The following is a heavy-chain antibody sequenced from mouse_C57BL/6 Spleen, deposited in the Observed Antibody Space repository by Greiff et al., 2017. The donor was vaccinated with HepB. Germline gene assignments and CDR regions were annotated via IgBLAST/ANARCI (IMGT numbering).Heavy chain of an antibody. CDR1: GFTFSDYG. V-gene: IGHV5-17*01. Sequence: EVQLVESGGGLVKPGGSLKLSCAASGFTFSDYGMHWVRQAPEKGLEWVAYISSGSSTIYYADTVKGRFTISRDNAKNTLFLQMTSLRSEDTAMYYCARPDDYDALAYWGQGTLVTVSA. J-gene: IGHJ3*01. D-gene: IGHD2-4*01. CDR3: ARPDDYDALAY. CDR2: ISSGSSTI.